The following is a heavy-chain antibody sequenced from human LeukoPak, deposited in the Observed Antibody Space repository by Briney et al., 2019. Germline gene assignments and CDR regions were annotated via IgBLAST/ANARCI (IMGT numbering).Heavy chain of an antibody. D-gene: IGHD2-2*01. V-gene: IGHV1-2*02. CDR1: GYTFTAYY. CDR3: ARDRMGDCATTSCYLAY. Sequence: ASVKVSCKACGYTFTAYYLHWVRQAPGQGLEWMGWINPNSGDTNYAQKFQGRVTMTRDTSITTAYMELSRLTSDDTAMYYCARDRMGDCATTSCYLAYWGQGTLVTVSS. J-gene: IGHJ4*02. CDR2: INPNSGDT.